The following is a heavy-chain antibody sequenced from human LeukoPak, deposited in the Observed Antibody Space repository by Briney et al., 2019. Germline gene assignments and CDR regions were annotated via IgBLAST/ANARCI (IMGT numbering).Heavy chain of an antibody. CDR1: GGSISSYY. CDR2: IYYSGST. D-gene: IGHD2-21*02. V-gene: IGHV4-59*01. CDR3: AAYTYCGGDCYSSWFDP. Sequence: SETLSLTCTVSGGSISSYYWSWIRQPPGKGLEWIGYIYYSGSTNHNPSLKSRVTISVDTSKNQFSLKLSSVTAADTAVYYCAAYTYCGGDCYSSWFDPWGQGTLVTVSS. J-gene: IGHJ5*02.